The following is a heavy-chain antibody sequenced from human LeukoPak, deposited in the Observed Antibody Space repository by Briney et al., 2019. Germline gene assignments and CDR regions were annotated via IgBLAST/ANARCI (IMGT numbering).Heavy chain of an antibody. CDR2: INHSGST. CDR3: ARVRGARMTTVTN. Sequence: SETLSLTCAVYGGSFSGYYWSWIRQPPGKGLEWIGEINHSGSTNYNPSLKSRVTISVDTSKNQFSLKLSSVTAADTAVYHCARVRGARMTTVTNWGQGTLVTVSS. CDR1: GGSFSGYY. D-gene: IGHD4-17*01. J-gene: IGHJ4*02. V-gene: IGHV4-34*01.